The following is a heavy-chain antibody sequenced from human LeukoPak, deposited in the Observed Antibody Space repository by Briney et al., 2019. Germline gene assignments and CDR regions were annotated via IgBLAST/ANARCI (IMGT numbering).Heavy chain of an antibody. D-gene: IGHD6-19*01. J-gene: IGHJ4*02. CDR3: AKVISGWYPFGD. CDR1: GFTFSNFA. V-gene: IGHV3-23*01. Sequence: GGSLRLSCAASGFTFSNFAMSWVRQAPGKGLEWVTAISSSGGLTFYADSVKGRFTVSRDNSKSTLYLQMNSLRVEDTAVYYCAKVISGWYPFGDWGQGTLVTVSS. CDR2: ISSSGGLT.